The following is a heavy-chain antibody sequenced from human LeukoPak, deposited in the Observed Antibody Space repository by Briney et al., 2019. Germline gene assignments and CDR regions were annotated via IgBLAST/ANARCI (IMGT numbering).Heavy chain of an antibody. CDR2: ISSSSSYI. D-gene: IGHD1-26*01. V-gene: IGHV3-21*01. Sequence: PGGSLRLSCAASGFTFSASYMTWVRQAPGKGLEWVSSISSSSSYIYYADSVKGRFTISRDNAKNSLYLQMNSLRAEDTAVYYCARAYSETYGLGYYYMDVWGKGTTVTVSS. CDR3: ARAYSETYGLGYYYMDV. CDR1: GFTFSASY. J-gene: IGHJ6*03.